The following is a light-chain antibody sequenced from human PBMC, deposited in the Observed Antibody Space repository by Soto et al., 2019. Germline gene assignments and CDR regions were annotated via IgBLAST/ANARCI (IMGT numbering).Light chain of an antibody. CDR2: EGS. J-gene: IGLJ3*02. CDR3: CSYAASNNFYFV. CDR1: SSDVGSYNL. V-gene: IGLV2-23*03. Sequence: QSVLTQPASVSGSPGQSITISCTGTSSDVGSYNLVSWYQQHPGKAPKLMIYEGSKRPSGVSNRFSGSKSGNTASLTISGLQAEDEADYYCCSYAASNNFYFVFGGGTKLTVL.